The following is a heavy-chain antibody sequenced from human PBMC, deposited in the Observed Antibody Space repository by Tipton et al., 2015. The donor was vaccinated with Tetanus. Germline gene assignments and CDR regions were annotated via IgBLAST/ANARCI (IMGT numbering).Heavy chain of an antibody. Sequence: VQLVQSGAEVKKPGASVKVSCKASGYAFTGYYIHWVRQAPGQGLEWMGWVSPDSGGTNLALRFQGRVPLTSDTSSDPAYMEMSRLSFDDTATYYCARVHGFDPSNLDYWGQGTVVTVSS. V-gene: IGHV1-2*02. CDR1: GYAFTGYY. D-gene: IGHD5-12*01. CDR3: ARVHGFDPSNLDY. CDR2: VSPDSGGT. J-gene: IGHJ4*02.